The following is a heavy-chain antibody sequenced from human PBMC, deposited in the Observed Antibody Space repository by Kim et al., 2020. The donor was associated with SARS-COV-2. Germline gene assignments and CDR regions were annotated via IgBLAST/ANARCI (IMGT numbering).Heavy chain of an antibody. V-gene: IGHV3-23*01. CDR2: ISGSGGST. J-gene: IGHJ6*02. CDR3: ARVLRFLEWPYYYYGMDV. CDR1: GFIFSSYA. D-gene: IGHD3-3*01. Sequence: GGSLRLSCAVSGFIFSSYAMSWVRQAPGKGLEWVSAISGSGGSTYYADSVKGRFTISRDNSKNTLYLQMNSLRAEDTAVYYCARVLRFLEWPYYYYGMDVWGQGTTVTVSS.